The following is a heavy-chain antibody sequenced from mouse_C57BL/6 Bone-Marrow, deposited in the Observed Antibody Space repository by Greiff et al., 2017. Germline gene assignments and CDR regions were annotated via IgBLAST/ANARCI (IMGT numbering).Heavy chain of an antibody. V-gene: IGHV14-4*01. CDR3: TTAMVAG. J-gene: IGHJ3*01. D-gene: IGHD2-2*01. Sequence: VQLKQSGAELVRPGASVKLSCTASGFNIKDDYMHWVKQRPEQGLEWLGWIVPENGDTEYASKFQGKATITADTSSTTAYLQLSSLTSEDTAVYYCTTAMVAGGGQGTLVTVSA. CDR2: IVPENGDT. CDR1: GFNIKDDY.